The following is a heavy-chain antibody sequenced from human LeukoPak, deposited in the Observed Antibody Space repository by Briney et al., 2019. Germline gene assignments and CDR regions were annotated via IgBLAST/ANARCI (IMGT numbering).Heavy chain of an antibody. V-gene: IGHV3-48*03. CDR3: NVRWGPNSDY. Sequence: GGSLRLSCAASGFIFSNYEMNWVRQAPGKGLEWVSFISSSGLSIYYADSVKGRFTISRDNAKNSLYLQMNSLRAEDTAVYYCNVRWGPNSDYWGQGTLATVSS. J-gene: IGHJ4*02. CDR1: GFIFSNYE. CDR2: ISSSGLSI. D-gene: IGHD7-27*01.